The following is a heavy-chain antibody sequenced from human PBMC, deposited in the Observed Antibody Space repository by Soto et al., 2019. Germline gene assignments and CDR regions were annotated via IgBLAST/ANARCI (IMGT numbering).Heavy chain of an antibody. CDR2: IWYDGSNQ. V-gene: IGHV3-33*01. CDR3: ARWSNNKVVDP. CDR1: GFTFRNHG. D-gene: IGHD1-1*01. J-gene: IGHJ5*02. Sequence: QVQLVESGGGVVQPGRSLRLSCAASGFTFRNHGMHWVRQAPGKGLEWVAVIWYDGSNQYYAESVKGRFPISRDNSKDTMYLQMNSLRDEDTAVYYCARWSNNKVVDPWGQGTLVTVSS.